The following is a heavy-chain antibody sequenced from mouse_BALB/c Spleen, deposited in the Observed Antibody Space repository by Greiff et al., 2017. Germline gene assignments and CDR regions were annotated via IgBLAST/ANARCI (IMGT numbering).Heavy chain of an antibody. CDR1: GFSLTSYG. Sequence: VKLMESGPGLVQPSQSLSITCTVSGFSLTSYGVHWVRQSPGKGLEWLGVIWSGGSTDYNAAFISRLSISKDNSKSQVFFKMNSLQANDTAIYYCARNEYYGSSWFAYWGQGTLVTVAA. J-gene: IGHJ3*01. V-gene: IGHV2-2*02. CDR3: ARNEYYGSSWFAY. D-gene: IGHD1-1*01. CDR2: IWSGGST.